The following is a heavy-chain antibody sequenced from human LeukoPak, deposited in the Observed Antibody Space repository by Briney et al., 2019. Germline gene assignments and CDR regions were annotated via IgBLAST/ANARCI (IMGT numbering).Heavy chain of an antibody. CDR3: ARVGSGYDWDY. Sequence: SETLSLTCTVSGGSISGYYWSWIRQPPGKGLEWIGYIYTSGSTNYNPSPKSRVTISVDTSKNQFSLRLTSVTAADTAVYYCARVGSGYDWDYWGQGTLVTVSS. CDR1: GGSISGYY. V-gene: IGHV4-4*09. CDR2: IYTSGST. J-gene: IGHJ4*02. D-gene: IGHD5-12*01.